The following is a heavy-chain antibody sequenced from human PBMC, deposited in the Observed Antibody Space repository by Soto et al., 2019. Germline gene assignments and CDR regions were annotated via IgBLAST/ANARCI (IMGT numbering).Heavy chain of an antibody. J-gene: IGHJ6*02. Sequence: QVHLVQSGTEVKKPGSSVKVSGKASGGNFRDSAISWVRQAPGQGPEWMGGIMAVFGTATYAQTFQGRVTISADEFTDTAYLDRMSLTTGYAAVYYCATSRRFCAAMDVWGQGTSVNVSS. V-gene: IGHV1-69*01. CDR2: IMAVFGTA. CDR1: GGNFRDSA. D-gene: IGHD3-3*01. CDR3: ATSRRFCAAMDV.